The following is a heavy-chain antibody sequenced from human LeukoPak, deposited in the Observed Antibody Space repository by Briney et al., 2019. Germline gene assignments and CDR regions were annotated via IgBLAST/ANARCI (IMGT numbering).Heavy chain of an antibody. CDR3: ARGQARIAAAGTNYYYMDV. Sequence: SETLSLTCAVYGGSFSGYYWSWIRQPPGKGLEWIGEINHSGSTNYNPSLKSRVTISVDTSKNQFSLKLSSVTAADTAVYYCARGQARIAAAGTNYYYMDVWGKGTTVTISS. D-gene: IGHD6-13*01. J-gene: IGHJ6*03. CDR1: GGSFSGYY. V-gene: IGHV4-34*01. CDR2: INHSGST.